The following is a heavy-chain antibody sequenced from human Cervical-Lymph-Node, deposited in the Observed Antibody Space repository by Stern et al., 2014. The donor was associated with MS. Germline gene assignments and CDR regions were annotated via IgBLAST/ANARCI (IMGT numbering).Heavy chain of an antibody. CDR1: GFTFSSYT. CDR2: ISYDGNGK. Sequence: VQLVESGGGVVQPGRSLRLSCAASGFTFSSYTMHWVRQAPGKGLEWVAVISYDGNGKFYADSVKGRFTISRDNSKNTLFLQMNSLRTEDTAVYYCARDGRSVWGQGTLVTVSS. J-gene: IGHJ4*02. V-gene: IGHV3-30-3*01. CDR3: ARDGRSV.